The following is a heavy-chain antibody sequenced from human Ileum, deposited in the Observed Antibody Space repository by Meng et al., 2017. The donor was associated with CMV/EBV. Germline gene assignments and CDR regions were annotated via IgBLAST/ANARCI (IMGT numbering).Heavy chain of an antibody. CDR3: ASTQDCHSTSCYTGFDP. V-gene: IGHV4-30-4*08. CDR2: IYYNGRT. D-gene: IGHD2-2*01. Sequence: SISSGDYYWSWIRQPPGKGLEWIGFIYYNGRTYYSPSLKSRLAISVDTSKNQFSLRLSSLTAADTAVYYCASTQDCHSTSCYTGFDPWGQGTLVTVSS. CDR1: SISSGDYY. J-gene: IGHJ5*02.